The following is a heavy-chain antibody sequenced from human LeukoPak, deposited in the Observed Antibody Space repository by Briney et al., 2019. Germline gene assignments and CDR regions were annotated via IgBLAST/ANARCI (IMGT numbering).Heavy chain of an antibody. Sequence: SETLSLTCAVYGGSFSGYYWSWIRQPPGKGLEWIGEINHSGSTNYNPSLKSRVTISVDTSKNQSSLKLSSVTAADTAVYYCARGWSSSSWARHNDYWGQGTLVTVSS. V-gene: IGHV4-34*01. D-gene: IGHD6-6*01. CDR2: INHSGST. CDR3: ARGWSSSSWARHNDY. J-gene: IGHJ4*02. CDR1: GGSFSGYY.